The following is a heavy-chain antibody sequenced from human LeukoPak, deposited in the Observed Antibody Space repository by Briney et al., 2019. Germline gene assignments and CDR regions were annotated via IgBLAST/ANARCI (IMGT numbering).Heavy chain of an antibody. CDR3: ARVPDIVVVPAAKETGPDWFDP. CDR2: ISAYNGNT. V-gene: IGHV1-18*01. J-gene: IGHJ5*02. Sequence: ASVKVSCKASGYTFTSYGISWVRQAPGQGLEWVGWISAYNGNTNYAQKLQGRVTMTTDTSTSTAYMELRSLRSDDTAVYYCARVPDIVVVPAAKETGPDWFDPWGQGTLVTVSS. CDR1: GYTFTSYG. D-gene: IGHD2-2*01.